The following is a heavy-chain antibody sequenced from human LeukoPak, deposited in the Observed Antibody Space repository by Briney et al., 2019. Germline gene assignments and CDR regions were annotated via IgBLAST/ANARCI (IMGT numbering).Heavy chain of an antibody. Sequence: SVKVSCKASGGTFSSYAISWVRQAPGQGLEWMGRIIPILGIANYAQKFQGRVTITADKSTSTAYMELSSLRSEDTAVYYCARGIVVVPAARGLDYWGQGTLVTVSS. CDR2: IIPILGIA. D-gene: IGHD2-2*01. CDR3: ARGIVVVPAARGLDY. CDR1: GGTFSSYA. V-gene: IGHV1-69*04. J-gene: IGHJ4*02.